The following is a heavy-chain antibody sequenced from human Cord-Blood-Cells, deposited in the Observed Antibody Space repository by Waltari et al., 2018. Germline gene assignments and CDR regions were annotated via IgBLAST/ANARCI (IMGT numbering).Heavy chain of an antibody. CDR2: INPNMGGT. J-gene: IGHJ6*02. CDR1: GYTFTGYY. D-gene: IGHD6-6*01. Sequence: QVQLVQSGAEVKKPGASVKVSCKASGYTFTGYYMHWVRQAPGQGLEWMEWINPNMGGTNYAQKFQGWGTMTRETSSSTAYMELGRLRSDDTAVYYCARGGRESSSSQGAGGMDVWGQGTTVTVSS. V-gene: IGHV1-2*04. CDR3: ARGGRESSSSQGAGGMDV.